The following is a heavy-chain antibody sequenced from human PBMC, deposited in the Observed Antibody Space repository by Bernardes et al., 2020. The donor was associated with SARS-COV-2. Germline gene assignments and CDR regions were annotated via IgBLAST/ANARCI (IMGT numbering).Heavy chain of an antibody. J-gene: IGHJ6*02. CDR3: ARSAGMDV. V-gene: IGHV3-7*03. CDR1: GFDFSDYW. CDR2: IKRDGSET. Sequence: GYLSLSCAGSGFDFSDYWMAWVRPAPGKGLEWVANIKRDGSETYYVDSVKGRFTISRDNAKNLVFLQMNSLRAEDTAIFYCARSAGMDVWGQGTMVTVSS.